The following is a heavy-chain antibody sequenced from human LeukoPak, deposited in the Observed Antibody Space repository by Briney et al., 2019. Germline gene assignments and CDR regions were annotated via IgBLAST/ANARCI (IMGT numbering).Heavy chain of an antibody. D-gene: IGHD1-1*01. J-gene: IGHJ5*02. V-gene: IGHV4-39*07. CDR2: IYYRGST. CDR1: GGSFSSSSYY. Sequence: SETLSLTCTVSGGSFSSSSYYWGRLRQPPGKGREGIVSIYYRGSTYYNPSLKSLVTISVNTSKNEFSLKLSSVTAAATAVYCCARVPGAAINWFDPWGQGTLVTVSS. CDR3: ARVPGAAINWFDP.